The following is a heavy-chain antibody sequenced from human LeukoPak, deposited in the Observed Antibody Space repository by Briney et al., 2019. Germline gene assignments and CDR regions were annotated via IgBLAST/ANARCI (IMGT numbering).Heavy chain of an antibody. J-gene: IGHJ3*02. CDR2: INPNSGGT. D-gene: IGHD4-17*01. V-gene: IGHV1-2*02. CDR3: ARSSGDYDFAFDI. CDR1: GYTFTGYY. Sequence: ASVKVSCKASGYTFTGYYMHWVRQAPGQGLEWMGWINPNSGGTNYAQKFQGRVTMTRDTSISTAYMELSRLRFDDTAVYYCARSSGDYDFAFDIWGQGTMVTVSS.